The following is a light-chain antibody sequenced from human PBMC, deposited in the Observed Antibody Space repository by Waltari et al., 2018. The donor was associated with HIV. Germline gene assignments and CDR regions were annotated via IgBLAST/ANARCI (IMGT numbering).Light chain of an antibody. CDR3: QQYHFWPLT. CDR1: QSVETN. V-gene: IGKV3-15*01. CDR2: GAS. Sequence: EIMMPQSPATLSVSPGERLTVSCRANQSVETNVAWYQQKSGRPPRLLIYGASTRATGVPVRFSAGGSGTDFTLAISSLQSDDFAVYFCQQYHFWPLTFGGGTRAEMK. J-gene: IGKJ4*01.